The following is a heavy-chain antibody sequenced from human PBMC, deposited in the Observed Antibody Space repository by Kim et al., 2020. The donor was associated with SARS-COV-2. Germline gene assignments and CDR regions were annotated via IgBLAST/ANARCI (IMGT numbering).Heavy chain of an antibody. CDR2: ISPNNGGT. D-gene: IGHD4-4*01. V-gene: IGHV1-2*02. Sequence: ASVKVSCKVSGYTFTDYYIHWVRQAPGQGLEWMGWISPNNGGTKYAQAFQDRFTMTGDASISTVYMDLTRLTSDDTAVYFCARKPQPIACRDSSCYEQVFAFWGQGTLVTVSS. J-gene: IGHJ4*02. CDR1: GYTFTDYY. CDR3: ARKPQPIACRDSSCYEQVFAF.